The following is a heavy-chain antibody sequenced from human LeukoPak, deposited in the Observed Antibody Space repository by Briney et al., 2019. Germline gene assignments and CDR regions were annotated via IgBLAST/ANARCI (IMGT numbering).Heavy chain of an antibody. D-gene: IGHD3-22*01. CDR3: AKSGSSAYYDSSGYYYVYFDY. CDR2: ISYDGSNK. Sequence: GGSLRLSCAASGFTFSSYAMHWVRQAPGKGLEWVAVISYDGSNKYYADSVKGRFTISRDNSKNTLYLQMNSLRAEDTAVYYCAKSGSSAYYDSSGYYYVYFDYWGQGTLVTVSS. V-gene: IGHV3-30-3*02. CDR1: GFTFSSYA. J-gene: IGHJ4*02.